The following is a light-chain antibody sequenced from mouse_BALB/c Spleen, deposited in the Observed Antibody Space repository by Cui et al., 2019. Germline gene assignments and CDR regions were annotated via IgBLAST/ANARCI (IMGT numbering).Light chain of an antibody. J-gene: IGKJ1*01. CDR3: HQWSSYPS. CDR2: STS. V-gene: IGKV4-80*01. Sequence: QIVLTQSPAIMSASLGEEITLTCSASSSGSYMHWYQQKSGTSPKLLIYSTSNLASGVPSRFSGSGSGTFYSLTISSVEAEDAADYYCHQWSSYPSFGGGTKLEIK. CDR1: SSGSY.